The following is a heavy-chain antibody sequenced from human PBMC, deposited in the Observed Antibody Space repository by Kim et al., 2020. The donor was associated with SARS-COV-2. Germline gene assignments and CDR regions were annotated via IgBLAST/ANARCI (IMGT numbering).Heavy chain of an antibody. V-gene: IGHV3-30*18. Sequence: GGSLRLSCAASGFTFSSYGMHWVRQAPGKGLEWVAVMSYDGSNRKYADSVKGRFTISRDNSENTLYLEINSLRAEDTAVYYCAKQMLQLGGSALDHWGQGTLVTVSS. CDR3: AKQMLQLGGSALDH. J-gene: IGHJ4*02. D-gene: IGHD1-1*01. CDR1: GFTFSSYG. CDR2: MSYDGSNR.